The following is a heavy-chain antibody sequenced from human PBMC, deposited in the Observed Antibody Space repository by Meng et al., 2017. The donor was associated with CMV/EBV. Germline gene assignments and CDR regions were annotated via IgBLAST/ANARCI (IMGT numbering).Heavy chain of an antibody. CDR1: GFTFSSYW. Sequence: CAASGFTFSSYWMHWVRQVPGKGLVWVSRINSDGTSASYADSVQGRFTISRDNAKSTLYLQMNGLRAEDTAVYYCARGYSGTYRADYWGQGTLVTVSS. CDR2: INSDGTSA. V-gene: IGHV3-74*01. J-gene: IGHJ4*02. CDR3: ARGYSGTYRADY. D-gene: IGHD1-26*01.